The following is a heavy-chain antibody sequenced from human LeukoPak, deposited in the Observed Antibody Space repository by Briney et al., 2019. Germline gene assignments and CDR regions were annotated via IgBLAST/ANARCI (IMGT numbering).Heavy chain of an antibody. J-gene: IGHJ4*02. CDR3: AKVVGYCSSTSCYG. D-gene: IGHD2-2*01. Sequence: PGGSLRLSCAASGFTVSSYAMSWVRQAPGKGLEWVSAISGSGGSTYYADSVKGRFTISRDNSKNTLYLQMNSLRAEDTAVYYCAKVVGYCSSTSCYGWGQGTLVTVSS. CDR2: ISGSGGST. V-gene: IGHV3-23*01. CDR1: GFTVSSYA.